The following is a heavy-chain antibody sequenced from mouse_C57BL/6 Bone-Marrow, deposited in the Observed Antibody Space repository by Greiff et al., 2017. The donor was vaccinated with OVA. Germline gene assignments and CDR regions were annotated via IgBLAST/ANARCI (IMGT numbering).Heavy chain of an antibody. CDR1: GYTFTSYW. D-gene: IGHD2-3*01. CDR2: IDPNSGGT. CDR3: AREGRLLWYFDV. Sequence: LQQSGASVKLSCKASGYTFTSYWMHWVKQRPGRGLEWIGRIDPNSGGTKYYEKFKSKATLTVDKPSSTAYMQLSSLTSEDSAVYYCAREGRLLWYFDVWGTGTTVTVSS. J-gene: IGHJ1*03. V-gene: IGHV1-72*01.